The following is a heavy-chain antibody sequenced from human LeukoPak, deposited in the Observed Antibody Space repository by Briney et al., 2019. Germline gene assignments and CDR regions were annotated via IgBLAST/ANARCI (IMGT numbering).Heavy chain of an antibody. CDR1: GGSISSSSYY. J-gene: IGHJ4*02. D-gene: IGHD3-10*01. Sequence: PSETLSLTCTVSGGSISSSSYYWGWIRQPPGKGLEWIGSIYYSGSTYYNPSLKSRVTISVDTSKNQFSLKLSSVTAADTAVYYCARHHYYGSGSPIGYWGQGTLVTVSS. V-gene: IGHV4-39*01. CDR3: ARHHYYGSGSPIGY. CDR2: IYYSGST.